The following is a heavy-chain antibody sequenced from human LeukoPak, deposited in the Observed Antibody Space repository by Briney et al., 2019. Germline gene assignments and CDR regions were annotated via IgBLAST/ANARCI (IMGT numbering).Heavy chain of an antibody. CDR1: GFTFSSYA. Sequence: PGGSLRLSCAASGFTFSSYAMSWVRQAPGKGLKWVSGINNSGGSTYYGDSVKGRFTISRDNSKNTLYLQMNSLRAEDTAVYYCAKATPATAAFESWGQGTLLTVSS. CDR2: INNSGGST. CDR3: AKATPATAAFES. J-gene: IGHJ4*02. D-gene: IGHD6-13*01. V-gene: IGHV3-23*01.